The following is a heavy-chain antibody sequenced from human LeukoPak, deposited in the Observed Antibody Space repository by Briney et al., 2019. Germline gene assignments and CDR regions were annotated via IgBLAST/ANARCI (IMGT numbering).Heavy chain of an antibody. V-gene: IGHV1-2*02. D-gene: IGHD2-2*02. Sequence: ASVKVSCKASGYTFTGYYMHWVRQAPGQGLEGMGWINPNSGGTNYAQKFQGRVTMTRDTSISTAYMELSRLRSDDTAVYYCARTTLDCCYTGTTDYYYMDVWGKGTTVTVSS. CDR2: INPNSGGT. CDR3: ARTTLDCCYTGTTDYYYMDV. CDR1: GYTFTGYY. J-gene: IGHJ6*03.